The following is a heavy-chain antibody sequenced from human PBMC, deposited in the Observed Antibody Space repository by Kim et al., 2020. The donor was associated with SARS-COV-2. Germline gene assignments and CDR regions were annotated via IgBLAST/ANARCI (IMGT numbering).Heavy chain of an antibody. Sequence: SETLSLTCTVSGGSISSGGYYWSWIRQHPVKGLEWIGYIYYSGSIYCNPSLKSRVTISVDTSKNQFSLKLSSVTAADTAVYYCARDRRDGYISNLFDPWG. CDR1: GGSISSGGYY. V-gene: IGHV4-31*03. CDR3: ARDRRDGYISNLFDP. D-gene: IGHD5-12*01. CDR2: IYYSGSI. J-gene: IGHJ5*02.